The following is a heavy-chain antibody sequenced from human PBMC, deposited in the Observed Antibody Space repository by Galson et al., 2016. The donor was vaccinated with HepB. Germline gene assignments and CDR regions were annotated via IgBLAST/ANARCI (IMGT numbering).Heavy chain of an antibody. CDR3: AHRLAPHPAHYHDSSGQSNVDY. CDR2: IYWDDDK. Sequence: PALVKPTQTLTLTCTFSGFSLSTSGVGVGWIRQPPGKALEWLALIYWDDDKRYSPSLKRRLTITKDTSKTQVVLTMTNMDLVDTATYYCAHRLAPHPAHYHDSSGQSNVDYWGQGTLVTVSS. V-gene: IGHV2-5*02. D-gene: IGHD3-22*01. J-gene: IGHJ4*02. CDR1: GFSLSTSGVG.